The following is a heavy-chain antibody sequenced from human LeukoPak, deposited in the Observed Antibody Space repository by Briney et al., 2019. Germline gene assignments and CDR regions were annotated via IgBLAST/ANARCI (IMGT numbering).Heavy chain of an antibody. CDR3: ARARNDYDSNGFSVLDY. V-gene: IGHV3-66*01. D-gene: IGHD3-22*01. J-gene: IGHJ4*02. CDR2: IYSGGST. Sequence: GGSLRLSCAASGFTFSTSWMTWVRQAPGKGLEWVLVIYSGGSTYYADSVKGRFTISRDNSKNTLYLQMNSLRAEDTALYYCARARNDYDSNGFSVLDYWGQGTLVTVSS. CDR1: GFTFSTSW.